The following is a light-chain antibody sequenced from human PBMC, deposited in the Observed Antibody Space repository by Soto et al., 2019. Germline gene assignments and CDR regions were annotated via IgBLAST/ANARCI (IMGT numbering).Light chain of an antibody. Sequence: EIVMTQSPATMSLSPGDRAALSCRASQSVGTNLTWYQQKHGQAPTLLIYDASTRATRLPDRFSGSGSGTEFNLTITSLQSEDFAIYYCQQYNNWPPDFTFGQGTKLEIK. CDR2: DAS. J-gene: IGKJ2*01. V-gene: IGKV3-15*01. CDR3: QQYNNWPPDFT. CDR1: QSVGTN.